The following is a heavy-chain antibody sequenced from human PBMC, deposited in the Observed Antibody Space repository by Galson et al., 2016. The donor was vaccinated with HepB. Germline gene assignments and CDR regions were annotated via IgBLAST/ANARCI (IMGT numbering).Heavy chain of an antibody. CDR1: GLSLTTHGVR. V-gene: IGHV2-70*04. CDR2: IDWGNDK. Sequence: PALVKPTQTLTLTCTLSGLSLTTHGVRVSWIRQPPGKALEWLARIDWGNDKFYGTSLKTRLTVSKDISKNRVVLTLTNVDPVDTATYYCARTLTTDYGDWYFDRWGRGTLVTVSP. CDR3: ARTLTTDYGDWYFDR. D-gene: IGHD4-17*01. J-gene: IGHJ2*01.